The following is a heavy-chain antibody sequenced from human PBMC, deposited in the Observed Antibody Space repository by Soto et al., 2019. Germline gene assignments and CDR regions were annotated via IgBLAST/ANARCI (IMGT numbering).Heavy chain of an antibody. V-gene: IGHV3-9*01. D-gene: IGHD4-17*01. CDR2: ISWNGANL. CDR1: GFIFDDFA. J-gene: IGHJ4*02. CDR3: AKDARYGDSNSGFE. Sequence: ESGGGLVQPGRSLRLSCVGSGFIFDDFAMQWVRQAPGKGLEWVAGISWNGANLDYADSVKGRFTISRDNTENSLYLQMNSLRTEDTALYFCAKDARYGDSNSGFEWGQGTLVTVSS.